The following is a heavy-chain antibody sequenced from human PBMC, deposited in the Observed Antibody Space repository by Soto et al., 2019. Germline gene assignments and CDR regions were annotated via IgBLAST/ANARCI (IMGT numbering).Heavy chain of an antibody. J-gene: IGHJ6*02. V-gene: IGHV3-23*01. CDR3: AKSVYCSGGSCFQYYYYYGMDV. CDR1: GFTFSSYA. CDR2: ISGSGGST. Sequence: GESLKISCAASGFTFSSYAMSWVRQAPGKGLEWVSAISGSGGSTYYADSVKGRFTISRDNSKNTLYLQMNSLRAEDTAVYYCAKSVYCSGGSCFQYYYYYGMDVWGQGTTVTVSS. D-gene: IGHD2-15*01.